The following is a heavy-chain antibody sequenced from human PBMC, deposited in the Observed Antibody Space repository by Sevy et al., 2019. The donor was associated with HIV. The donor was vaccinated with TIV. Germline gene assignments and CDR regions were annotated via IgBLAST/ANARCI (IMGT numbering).Heavy chain of an antibody. V-gene: IGHV3-7*03. CDR2: MNQVGTER. J-gene: IGHJ4*02. CDR3: VREGLGGFIYSLDC. Sequence: GGSLRLSCAASGFSFSTYWMTWVRQAPGKGLEWVATMNQVGTERDYVDSVKGRFTISRDNTKTSLFLQMNSLSAEDTGVYYCVREGLGGFIYSLDCWGQGTLVTVSS. CDR1: GFSFSTYW. D-gene: IGHD3-16*01.